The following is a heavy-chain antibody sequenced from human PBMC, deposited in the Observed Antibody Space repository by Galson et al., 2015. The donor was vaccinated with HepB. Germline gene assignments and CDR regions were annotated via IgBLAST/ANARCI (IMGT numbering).Heavy chain of an antibody. Sequence: SVKVSCKASGYTFTSYGISWVRQAPGQGLEWMGRISAYNGNTNYAQKLQGRVTMTTDTSTSTAYMELRSLRSDDTAVYYCARVIRGLRLVDAFDIWGQGTMVTVSS. V-gene: IGHV1-18*04. J-gene: IGHJ3*02. D-gene: IGHD3-16*01. CDR3: ARVIRGLRLVDAFDI. CDR2: ISAYNGNT. CDR1: GYTFTSYG.